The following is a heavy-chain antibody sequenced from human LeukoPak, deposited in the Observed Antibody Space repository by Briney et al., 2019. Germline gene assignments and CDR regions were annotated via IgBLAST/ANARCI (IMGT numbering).Heavy chain of an antibody. V-gene: IGHV4-59*01. J-gene: IGHJ3*02. CDR2: IYDSGST. D-gene: IGHD3-22*01. CDR1: GGSISSYY. CDR3: ACLTTADAFDI. Sequence: PSETLSLTCTVSGGSISSYYWSWIRQPPGKGLEWIGYIYDSGSTNCNPSLKSRVTISVDTSKNQLSLKLSSVTAADTAVYYCACLTTADAFDIWGQGTMVTVSS.